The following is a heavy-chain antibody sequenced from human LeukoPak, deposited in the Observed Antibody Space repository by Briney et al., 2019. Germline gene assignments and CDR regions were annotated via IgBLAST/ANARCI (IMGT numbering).Heavy chain of an antibody. CDR2: ISYDGSNK. D-gene: IGHD1-1*01. J-gene: IGHJ4*02. CDR1: GFTFSSYA. Sequence: GGSLRLSCAASGFTFSSYAMHWVRQAPGKGLEWVAVISYDGSNKYYTDSVKGRFTISRDNSKYTLYLQMNSLRAEDTAVYYCASLANDRFDYWGQGTLVTVSS. V-gene: IGHV3-30*14. CDR3: ASLANDRFDY.